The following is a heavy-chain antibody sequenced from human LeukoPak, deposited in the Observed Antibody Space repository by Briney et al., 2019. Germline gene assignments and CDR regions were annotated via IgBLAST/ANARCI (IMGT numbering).Heavy chain of an antibody. CDR2: INWNGGST. V-gene: IGHV3-20*04. CDR3: ARVSGTPLFDY. J-gene: IGHJ4*02. Sequence: GGSLRLSCAASGFTFSDYYMSWIRQAPGKGLEWVSGINWNGGSTGYADSVKGRFTISRDNAKNSLYLQMNSLRAEDTALYYCARVSGTPLFDYWGQGTLVTVSS. D-gene: IGHD1-7*01. CDR1: GFTFSDYY.